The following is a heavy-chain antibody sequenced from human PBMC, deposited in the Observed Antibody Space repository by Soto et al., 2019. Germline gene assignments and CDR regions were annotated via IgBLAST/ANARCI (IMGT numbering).Heavy chain of an antibody. V-gene: IGHV4-59*12. CDR1: GGSISSYY. J-gene: IGHJ6*02. CDR3: AGSYYDILTGYYGMDV. D-gene: IGHD3-9*01. CDR2: IYYSGST. Sequence: SETLSLTCTVSGGSISSYYWSWIRQPPGKGLEWIGYIYYSGSTNYKPSLKSRVTISVDRSKNQFSLKLSSVTAADTAVYYCAGSYYDILTGYYGMDVWGQGTTVTVSS.